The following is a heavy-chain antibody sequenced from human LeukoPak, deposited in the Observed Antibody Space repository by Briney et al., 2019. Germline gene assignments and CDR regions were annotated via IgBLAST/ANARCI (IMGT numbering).Heavy chain of an antibody. D-gene: IGHD3-10*01. Sequence: SETLSLTCTVSGYSISSGYYWGWIRQPPGKGLEWIGSIYHSGSTYYNPSLKSRVTISVDTSKNQFSLKLSSVTAADTAVYYCATLYYRDYWGQGTLVTVSS. CDR1: GYSISSGYY. V-gene: IGHV4-38-2*02. CDR2: IYHSGST. J-gene: IGHJ4*02. CDR3: ATLYYRDY.